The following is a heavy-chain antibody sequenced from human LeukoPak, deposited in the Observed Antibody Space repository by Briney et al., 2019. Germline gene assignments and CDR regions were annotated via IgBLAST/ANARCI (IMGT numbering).Heavy chain of an antibody. V-gene: IGHV1-18*01. CDR1: GYTFTSYG. D-gene: IGHD2-15*01. J-gene: IGHJ4*02. CDR2: ISTYNDNT. CDR3: ARAIYSGSFDY. Sequence: ASVKVSCKASGYTFTSYGLSWVRQAPGQGLDWMAWISTYNDNTKYAQNFQGRVTMTTDTSTSTAYLELRTLRSDDTAFYYCARAIYSGSFDYWGQGTLVSVSS.